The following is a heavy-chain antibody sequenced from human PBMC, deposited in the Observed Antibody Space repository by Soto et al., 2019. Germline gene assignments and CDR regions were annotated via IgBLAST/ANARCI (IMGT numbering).Heavy chain of an antibody. CDR3: AGGGVRGVITRTRDYYGMDV. D-gene: IGHD3-10*01. J-gene: IGHJ6*02. Sequence: GESLKISCKGSGYSFTSYWIGWVRQMHGKGLECMGIIYPGDSDTRYSPSFQGQVTISADKSISTAYLQWSSLKASDTAMYYCAGGGVRGVITRTRDYYGMDVWGQGTTVTVSS. V-gene: IGHV5-51*01. CDR1: GYSFTSYW. CDR2: IYPGDSDT.